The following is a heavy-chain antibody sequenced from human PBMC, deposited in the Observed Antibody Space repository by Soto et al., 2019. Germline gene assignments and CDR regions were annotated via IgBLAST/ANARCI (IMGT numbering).Heavy chain of an antibody. J-gene: IGHJ4*02. D-gene: IGHD4-17*01. V-gene: IGHV3-33*08. Sequence: GGSLRLSCAASGFTFSCSGMHWVRQAPGKGLEWVAVIWYDGSNNYYADSVKGRFTISRDHSKNTLYLQINSLRAEDTAVYYCARDPPSYDYGGNSFSYFDYWGQGTLVTGSS. CDR1: GFTFSCSG. CDR3: ARDPPSYDYGGNSFSYFDY. CDR2: IWYDGSNN.